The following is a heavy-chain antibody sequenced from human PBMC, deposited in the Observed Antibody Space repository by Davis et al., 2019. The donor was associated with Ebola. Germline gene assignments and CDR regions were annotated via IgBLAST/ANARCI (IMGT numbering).Heavy chain of an antibody. J-gene: IGHJ4*02. D-gene: IGHD2-8*01. CDR3: AREVQGTNEFDY. V-gene: IGHV3-53*01. Sequence: GESLKISCAASGFTVSSNYMSWVRQAPGKGLEWVSVIYSGGSTYYADSVKGRFTISRDNSKNTLYLQMNSLRAEDTAVYYCAREVQGTNEFDYWGQGTLVTVSS. CDR1: GFTVSSNY. CDR2: IYSGGST.